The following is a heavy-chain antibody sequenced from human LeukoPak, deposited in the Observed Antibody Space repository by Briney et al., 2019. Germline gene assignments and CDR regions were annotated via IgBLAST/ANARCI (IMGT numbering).Heavy chain of an antibody. D-gene: IGHD3-16*01. V-gene: IGHV3-30*02. CDR2: IQYDGSKK. CDR3: AKVGMIETGGI. CDR1: GFTFSSNG. Sequence: GGSLRLSCVASGFTFSSNGMHWVRQAPGKGLEWVTFIQYDGSKKYYADSVKGRFTISRDNSKNTLYLEMNSLRAEDTAVYYCAKVGMIETGGIWGQGTMVTVSS. J-gene: IGHJ3*02.